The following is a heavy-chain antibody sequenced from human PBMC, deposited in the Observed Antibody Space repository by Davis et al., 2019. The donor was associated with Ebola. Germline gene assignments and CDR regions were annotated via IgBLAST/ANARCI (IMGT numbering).Heavy chain of an antibody. CDR3: ANLEYSSPSSYYYGMDV. CDR1: GFTFSSYS. CDR2: ISSSSSYI. J-gene: IGHJ6*02. D-gene: IGHD2-21*01. V-gene: IGHV3-21*01. Sequence: GESLKISCAASGFTFSSYSMNWVRQAPGKGLEWVSSISSSSSYIYYADSVKGRFTISRDNSKNTLFLQMNSLRAEDTAVYYCANLEYSSPSSYYYGMDVWGQGTTVTVSS.